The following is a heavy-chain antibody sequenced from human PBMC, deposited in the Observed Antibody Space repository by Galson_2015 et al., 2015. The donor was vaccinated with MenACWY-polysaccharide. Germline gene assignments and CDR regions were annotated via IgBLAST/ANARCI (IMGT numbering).Heavy chain of an antibody. D-gene: IGHD3-10*01. CDR2: IDYNGAT. CDR1: GDSMSPHR. Sequence: SETLSLTCNVSGDSMSPHRWTWIRQSPGKGLEWIGWIDYNGATKYSPSLTNRVTLFIHTSQNYFSLTLTSVNNADMAIYYCAKIGGMNRGSYYNFGWFDAWGQGAQVTVSS. J-gene: IGHJ5*02. V-gene: IGHV4-59*11. CDR3: AKIGGMNRGSYYNFGWFDA.